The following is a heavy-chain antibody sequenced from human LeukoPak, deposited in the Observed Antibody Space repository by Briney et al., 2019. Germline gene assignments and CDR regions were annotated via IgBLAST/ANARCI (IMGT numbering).Heavy chain of an antibody. D-gene: IGHD2-15*01. Sequence: SVKVSCKASGGTFSSYAISWVRQAPGQGLEWTGRIIPIFGTANYAQKFQGRVTITTDESTSTAYMELSSLRSEDTAVYYCARGDFTRLLPDYYYYMDVWGKGTTVTVSS. V-gene: IGHV1-69*05. CDR2: IIPIFGTA. J-gene: IGHJ6*03. CDR3: ARGDFTRLLPDYYYYMDV. CDR1: GGTFSSYA.